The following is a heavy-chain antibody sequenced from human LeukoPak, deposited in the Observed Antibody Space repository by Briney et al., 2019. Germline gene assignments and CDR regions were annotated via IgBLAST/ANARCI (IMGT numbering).Heavy chain of an antibody. CDR3: ARVDSVLRYFDWPNAFDI. J-gene: IGHJ3*02. CDR2: INHSGST. Sequence: SETLSLTCAVYGGSFSGYYWSWIRQPPGKGLEWIGEINHSGSTNYNPSLKSRVTISVDASKNQFSLKLSSVTAADTAVYYCARVDSVLRYFDWPNAFDIWGQGTMVTVSS. D-gene: IGHD3-9*01. CDR1: GGSFSGYY. V-gene: IGHV4-34*01.